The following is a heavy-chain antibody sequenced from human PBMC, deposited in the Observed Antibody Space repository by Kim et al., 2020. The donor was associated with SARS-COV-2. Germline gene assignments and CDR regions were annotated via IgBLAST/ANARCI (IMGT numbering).Heavy chain of an antibody. J-gene: IGHJ3*02. CDR3: AKDIKVHDAFDI. CDR2: ISCNSGSI. CDR1: GFTFGDYA. Sequence: GGSLRLSCAASGFTFGDYAMHWVRQAPGKGLEWVSGISCNSGSIGYADSVKGRFTISRDNAKNSLYLQMNSLRAEDTALYYCAKDIKVHDAFDIWRQGTMVTVSS. V-gene: IGHV3-9*01.